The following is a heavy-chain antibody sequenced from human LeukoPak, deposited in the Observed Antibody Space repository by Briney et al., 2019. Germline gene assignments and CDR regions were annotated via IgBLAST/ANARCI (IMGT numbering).Heavy chain of an antibody. CDR1: GFTFSSYS. CDR3: ARDPYYYGLGSYYNDRFDY. Sequence: GGSLRLSCAASGFTFSSYSMNWVRQAPGKGLEWVSYISSSSSTIYYADSVKGRFTISRDNAKNSLYLQMNSLRDEDTAVYYCARDPYYYGLGSYYNDRFDYWGQGTLVTVSS. V-gene: IGHV3-48*02. J-gene: IGHJ4*02. CDR2: ISSSSSTI. D-gene: IGHD3-10*01.